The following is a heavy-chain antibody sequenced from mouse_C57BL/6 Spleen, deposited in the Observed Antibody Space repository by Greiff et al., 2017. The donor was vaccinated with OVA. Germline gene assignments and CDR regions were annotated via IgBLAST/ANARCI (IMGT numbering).Heavy chain of an antibody. CDR1: GYTFTSYW. CDR2: IYPGSGST. Sequence: VQLQQPGAELVKPGASVKMSCKASGYTFTSYWITWVKQRPGQGLEWIGDIYPGSGSTNYNEKFKSKATLTVDTSSSTAYMQLSSLTSEDSAVYYCARNLCLRRIFDYWGQGTTLTVSS. V-gene: IGHV1-55*01. J-gene: IGHJ2*01. D-gene: IGHD2-2*01. CDR3: ARNLCLRRIFDY.